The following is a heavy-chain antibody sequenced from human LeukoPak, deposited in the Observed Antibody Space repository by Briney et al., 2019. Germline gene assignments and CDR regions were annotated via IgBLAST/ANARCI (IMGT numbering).Heavy chain of an antibody. CDR3: ARRSAVAGIDYFGY. J-gene: IGHJ4*02. Sequence: SETLSLTCTVSGGSISSSSYYRGWIRQPPGKGLEWIGSTYYSGSTYYNPSLKSRVTISVDTSKNQFSLKLSSVTAADTAVYYCARRSAVAGIDYFGYWGQGTLVTVSS. V-gene: IGHV4-39*01. D-gene: IGHD6-19*01. CDR1: GGSISSSSYY. CDR2: TYYSGST.